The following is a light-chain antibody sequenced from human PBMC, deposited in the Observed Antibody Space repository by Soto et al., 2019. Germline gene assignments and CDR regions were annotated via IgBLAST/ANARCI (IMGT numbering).Light chain of an antibody. CDR2: AAS. CDR1: QGISSY. Sequence: AIRMTQSPSSFSASTGDRVTITCRASQGISSYLAWYQQKPGKAPKLLIYAASTLQSGVPSRFSGSGSGTDFTLTISCLQSEDFETYYCQQYNTYQLTLGGGTKVDIK. CDR3: QQYNTYQLT. J-gene: IGKJ4*01. V-gene: IGKV1-8*01.